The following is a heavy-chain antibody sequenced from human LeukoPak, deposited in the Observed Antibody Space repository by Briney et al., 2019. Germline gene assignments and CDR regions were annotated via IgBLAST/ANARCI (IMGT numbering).Heavy chain of an antibody. CDR3: ARGGYNWNFGDY. V-gene: IGHV3-30*03. CDR1: GLSFNSCG. D-gene: IGHD1-7*01. CDR2: ISYDVSNK. J-gene: IGHJ4*02. Sequence: GGSLRLSCAASGLSFNSCGMHWVRQAPGKGLEWVAVISYDVSNKYYADSVKGRFSISRDNSKDTLYLQMNSLRTEDTAVYFCARGGYNWNFGDYWGQGTLVTVSS.